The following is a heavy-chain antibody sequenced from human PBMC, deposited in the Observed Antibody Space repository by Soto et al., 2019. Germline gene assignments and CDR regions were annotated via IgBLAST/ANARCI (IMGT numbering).Heavy chain of an antibody. CDR3: ATIKLGSNRFDY. CDR2: IYYSGST. D-gene: IGHD3-10*01. J-gene: IGHJ4*02. Sequence: SETLSLTCTVSGGSISSGDYYWSWIRQPPGKGLEWIGYIYYSGSTYYNPSLKSRVTISVDTSKNHFSLKLSSLTAADTAVYYCATIKLGSNRFDYWGQGTLVTVSS. CDR1: GGSISSGDYY. V-gene: IGHV4-30-4*01.